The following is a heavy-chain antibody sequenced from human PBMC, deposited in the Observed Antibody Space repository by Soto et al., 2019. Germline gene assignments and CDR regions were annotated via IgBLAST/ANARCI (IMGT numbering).Heavy chain of an antibody. V-gene: IGHV1-69*06. CDR2: NIPIFGTA. CDR1: GGTFGSYA. J-gene: IGHJ5*02. CDR3: ARDLAPYGSGYYSLGFDP. D-gene: IGHD3-22*01. Sequence: GASVKVSCKASGGTFGSYAISWVRQAPGQGLEWMGGNIPIFGTANYAQKIQVRVTITADKSTGTANMELSSLGSEDTAVYYCARDLAPYGSGYYSLGFDPWGKGTLVTVSS.